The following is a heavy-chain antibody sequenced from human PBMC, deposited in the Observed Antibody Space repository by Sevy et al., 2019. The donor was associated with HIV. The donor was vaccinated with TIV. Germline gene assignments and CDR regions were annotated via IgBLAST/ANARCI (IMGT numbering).Heavy chain of an antibody. V-gene: IGHV3-23*01. CDR2: ISGSGGST. CDR1: GFTFSSYA. D-gene: IGHD1-26*01. CDR3: VTGQGATNHYYYGMDV. Sequence: GGSLRLSCAASGFTFSSYAMSWVRQAPGKGLEWVSAISGSGGSTYYADSVKGRFTISRDNSKNTLYLLMNSLRAEDTAVYYCVTGQGATNHYYYGMDVWGQGTTVTVSS. J-gene: IGHJ6*02.